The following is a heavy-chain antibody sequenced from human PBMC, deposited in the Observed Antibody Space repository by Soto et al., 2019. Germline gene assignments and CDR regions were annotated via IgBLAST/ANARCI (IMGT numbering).Heavy chain of an antibody. Sequence: VRFLRVSCGASGVTCSSYAMHWVRQAPGKGLEWVAVISYDGSNKYYADSVKGRFTISRDNSKNTLYLQMNSLRAEDTAVYYCARGAAGRNYGDYNTYFDYWGQGTLVTVSS. CDR3: ARGAAGRNYGDYNTYFDY. D-gene: IGHD4-17*01. J-gene: IGHJ4*02. V-gene: IGHV3-30-3*01. CDR1: GVTCSSYA. CDR2: ISYDGSNK.